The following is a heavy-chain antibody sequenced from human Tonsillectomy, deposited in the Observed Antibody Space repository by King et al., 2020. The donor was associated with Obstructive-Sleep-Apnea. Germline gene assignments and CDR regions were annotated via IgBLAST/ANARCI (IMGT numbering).Heavy chain of an antibody. V-gene: IGHV3-30*18. J-gene: IGHJ4*02. CDR1: GFTFSSYG. CDR2: ISYDGSNK. D-gene: IGHD2-15*01. Sequence: VQLVESGGGVVQPGRSLRLSCAASGFTFSSYGMHWVRQAPGKGLEWVAVISYDGSNKYYADSVKGRFTISRDNSKNTLYLQMNSLRAEDTAVYYCAKDRAKYCSGGSCLLLRYWGQGTLVTVSS. CDR3: AKDRAKYCSGGSCLLLRY.